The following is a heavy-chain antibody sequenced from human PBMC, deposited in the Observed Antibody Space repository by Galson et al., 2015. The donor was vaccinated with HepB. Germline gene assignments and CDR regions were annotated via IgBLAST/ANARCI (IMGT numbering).Heavy chain of an antibody. CDR2: ISSTGTT. J-gene: IGHJ4*02. CDR1: GGSIHSGSYY. Sequence: LSLTCPVSGGSIHSGSYYWRWLRQPAGKGLEWVGRISSTGTTHYNPSLKSRVTMSVETSQNRFSLTMTSVTAADTAVYYCAREVGFEWLSLLYYFDYWGQGSLVTVSS. D-gene: IGHD3-9*01. V-gene: IGHV4-61*02. CDR3: AREVGFEWLSLLYYFDY.